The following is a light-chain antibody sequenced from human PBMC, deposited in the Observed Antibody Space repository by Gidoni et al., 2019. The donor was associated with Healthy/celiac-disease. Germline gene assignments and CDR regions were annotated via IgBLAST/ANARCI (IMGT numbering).Light chain of an antibody. J-gene: IGKJ1*01. CDR3: QPYNNWPRT. Sequence: EIVMTQSPATLSVSPGERATLSCRASQSVSSNLAWYQQKPGQAPRLLIYGASTRATGIPARFSGRGSGTEFTLTISSLQSEDFAVYYCQPYNNWPRTFGQGTKVEIK. CDR1: QSVSSN. CDR2: GAS. V-gene: IGKV3-15*01.